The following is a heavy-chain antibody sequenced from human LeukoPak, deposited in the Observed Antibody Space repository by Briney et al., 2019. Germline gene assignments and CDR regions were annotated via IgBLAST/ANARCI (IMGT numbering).Heavy chain of an antibody. CDR1: GFTFSSDA. D-gene: IGHD6-19*01. V-gene: IGHV3-21*01. CDR3: ARVIAVAGIDY. CDR2: ISSSSSYI. J-gene: IGHJ4*02. Sequence: GSLRLSCAASGFTFSSDAMSWFRQAPGKGLEWVSSISSSSSYIYYADSVKGRSTISRDNAKNSLYLQMNSLRAEDTAVYYCARVIAVAGIDYWGQGTLVTVSS.